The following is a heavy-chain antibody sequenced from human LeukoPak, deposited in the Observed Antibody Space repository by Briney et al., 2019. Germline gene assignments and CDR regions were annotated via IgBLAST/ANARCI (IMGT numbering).Heavy chain of an antibody. V-gene: IGHV4-4*07. CDR2: IYTSGST. CDR1: GGSISGYY. D-gene: IGHD6-13*01. Sequence: SETLSLTCTVSGGSISGYYWSWIRQPPGQGLEWIGRIYTSGSTNYNPSLKSRVTMSVDTSKNQFSLKLSSVTAADTAVYYCARGIAAAGIHYYYYMDVWGKGTTVTISS. CDR3: ARGIAAAGIHYYYYMDV. J-gene: IGHJ6*03.